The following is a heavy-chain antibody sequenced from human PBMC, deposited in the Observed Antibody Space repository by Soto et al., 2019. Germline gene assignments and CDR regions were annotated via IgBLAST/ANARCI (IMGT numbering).Heavy chain of an antibody. Sequence: LSLTCTVSGASITYGAYSWSWIRQTPGKGLEWIGYINHLETTFYNPSFESRLTLSIDRTKNQFSLNLKSMSAADRAVYFCARGGGFDSFDYWGQGILVTVYS. J-gene: IGHJ4*02. CDR2: INHLETT. CDR3: ARGGGFDSFDY. CDR1: GASITYGAYS. D-gene: IGHD3-10*01. V-gene: IGHV4-30-2*01.